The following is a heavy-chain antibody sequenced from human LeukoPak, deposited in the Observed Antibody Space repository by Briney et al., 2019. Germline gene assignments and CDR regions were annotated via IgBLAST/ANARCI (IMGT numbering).Heavy chain of an antibody. CDR1: GFTFSNYW. Sequence: PGGSLRLSCAASGFTFSNYWMSWVGQSLGKGREGVASIKQDGSEKYCVDSVKGRFTISRDNAKNSMYLQMNSLRAEATAVYYCARDFYRGSLGEALDIWGQGTMVTVSS. CDR3: ARDFYRGSLGEALDI. D-gene: IGHD1-26*01. CDR2: IKQDGSEK. J-gene: IGHJ3*02. V-gene: IGHV3-7*01.